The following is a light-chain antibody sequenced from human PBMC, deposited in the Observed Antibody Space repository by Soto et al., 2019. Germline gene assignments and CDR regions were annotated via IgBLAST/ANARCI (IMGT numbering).Light chain of an antibody. V-gene: IGLV2-14*03. CDR1: SSDVGRYNY. Sequence: QSVLAQPASVSGSRGQSVTVSPTGTSSDVGRYNYVSWFQQHPGKVPKLIIYDVSNWPSGVSDRFSGSKSGNTASLTISGLHPEDEADYYCSSFTSSSTFVFGTGTKLTVL. CDR3: SSFTSSSTFV. CDR2: DVS. J-gene: IGLJ1*01.